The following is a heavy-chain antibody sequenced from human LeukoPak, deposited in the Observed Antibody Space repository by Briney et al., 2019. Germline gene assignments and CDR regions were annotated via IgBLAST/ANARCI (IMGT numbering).Heavy chain of an antibody. CDR3: AREGYCSGATCYSFDY. V-gene: IGHV4-39*02. CDR2: ICYSGST. D-gene: IGHD2-15*01. CDR1: SGSISTSNYY. Sequence: PSETLSLTCTVSSGSISTSNYYWGWVRQPPGKALEWIGSICYSGSTYYNASLKSRVTISVDTSRTHFSLKLSSVTAADTAVYYCAREGYCSGATCYSFDYWGQGTLVTVSS. J-gene: IGHJ4*02.